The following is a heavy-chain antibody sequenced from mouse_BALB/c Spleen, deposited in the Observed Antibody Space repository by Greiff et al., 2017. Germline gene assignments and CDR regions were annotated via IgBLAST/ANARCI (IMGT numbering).Heavy chain of an antibody. V-gene: IGHV2-6-7*01. Sequence: VKLVESGPGLVAPSQSLSITCTVSGFSFTGYGVNWVRQPPGKGLEWLGMIWGDGSTDYNSALKSRLSISKDNSKSQVFLKMNSLQTDDTARYYCARDNYGSSFYWYFDVWGAGTTVTVSS. CDR1: GFSFTGYG. CDR2: IWGDGST. CDR3: ARDNYGSSFYWYFDV. D-gene: IGHD1-1*01. J-gene: IGHJ1*01.